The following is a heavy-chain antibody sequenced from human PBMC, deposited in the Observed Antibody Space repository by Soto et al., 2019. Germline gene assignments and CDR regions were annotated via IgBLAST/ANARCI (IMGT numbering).Heavy chain of an antibody. CDR3: ARHRAAAGWFDP. V-gene: IGHV4-59*08. J-gene: IGHJ5*02. CDR1: GGSITNYY. CDR2: IYDSGST. D-gene: IGHD6-13*01. Sequence: QVQLQESGPGLVKPSETLSLTCTVSGGSITNYYWSWIRQPPGKGLEWIAYIYDSGSTNYNPSLKSRVTISVDTSQNQFSLKVSSVTAADTAIYSCARHRAAAGWFDPWGQGTLVTVSS.